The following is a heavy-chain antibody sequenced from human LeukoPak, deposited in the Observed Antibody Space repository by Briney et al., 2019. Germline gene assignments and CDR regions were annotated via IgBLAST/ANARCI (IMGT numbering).Heavy chain of an antibody. CDR2: ISSSGSTI. D-gene: IGHD2-15*01. V-gene: IGHV3-48*03. CDR3: ARETCSGGSCYFDY. Sequence: GGSLRLSCAASGFTFSSYEMNWVRQAPGKGLXXXXXISSSGSTIYYADSVKGRFTISRDNAKNSLYLQMNSLRAEDTAVYYCARETCSGGSCYFDYWGQGTLVTVSS. CDR1: GFTFSSYE. J-gene: IGHJ4*02.